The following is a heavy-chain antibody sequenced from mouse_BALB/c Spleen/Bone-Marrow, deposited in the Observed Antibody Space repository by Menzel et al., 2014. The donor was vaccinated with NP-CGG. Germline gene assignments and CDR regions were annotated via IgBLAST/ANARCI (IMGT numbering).Heavy chain of an antibody. CDR2: INPESNTI. Sequence: EVQLQESGGGLVQPGGSLKLSCAASGFDFSRYWMSWVRQAPGKGLQWIVEINPESNTINYSPSLKDKFIISRDNAKNTLYLQMSKVKSEDAALYCCARLGYYGWFAYWGQGTLVTVSA. J-gene: IGHJ3*01. CDR1: GFDFSRYW. CDR3: ARLGYYGWFAY. D-gene: IGHD2-3*01. V-gene: IGHV4-1*02.